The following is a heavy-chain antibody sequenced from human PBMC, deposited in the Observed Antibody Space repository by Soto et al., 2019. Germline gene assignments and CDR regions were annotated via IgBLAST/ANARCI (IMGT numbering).Heavy chain of an antibody. J-gene: IGHJ4*02. CDR2: TSNSGST. D-gene: IGHD2-2*01. Sequence: QVQLQESGPGLVKPSQTLSLTCTVSGGSITSSGYYWSWIRQHPGEGLEWIGFTSNSGSTSYNPAPKSRVTSSVDTSSTQFSLNLKSVTAADTAVYYCARGGGSTKVDYWGQGTLVTVSP. CDR1: GGSITSSGYY. CDR3: ARGGGSTKVDY. V-gene: IGHV4-31*03.